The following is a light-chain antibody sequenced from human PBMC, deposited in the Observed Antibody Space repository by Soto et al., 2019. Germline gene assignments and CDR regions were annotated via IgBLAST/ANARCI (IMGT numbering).Light chain of an antibody. V-gene: IGKV3-20*01. CDR3: QQYGSSPPYP. Sequence: EIVLTQSPGTLSLSPGERATLSCRASQSVSSSYLAWYQQKPGQAPRLLIYGASSRATGIPDRFSGSGSGTVFTLTISRLEPEDFAVYYCQQYGSSPPYPYGQGTKLEIK. CDR1: QSVSSSY. J-gene: IGKJ2*01. CDR2: GAS.